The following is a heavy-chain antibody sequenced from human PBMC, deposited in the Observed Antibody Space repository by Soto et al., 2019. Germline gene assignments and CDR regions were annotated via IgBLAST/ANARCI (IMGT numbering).Heavy chain of an antibody. CDR3: ARGAAAGSYYGMDV. J-gene: IGHJ6*02. Sequence: VQLVQSGAEVKKPGSSVKVSCKASGDTFSSHGITWVRQAPGLGLEWMGGIIPMFDTTNYAQKFQGRLTITADESTSTAYMELSSLRSEDTAVYFCARGAAAGSYYGMDVWGQGTSVTVSS. V-gene: IGHV1-69*12. CDR2: IIPMFDTT. D-gene: IGHD6-13*01. CDR1: GDTFSSHG.